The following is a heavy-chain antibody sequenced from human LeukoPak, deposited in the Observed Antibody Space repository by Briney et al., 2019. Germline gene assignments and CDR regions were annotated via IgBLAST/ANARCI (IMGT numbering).Heavy chain of an antibody. CDR1: GGTFSSYA. Sequence: SVKVSCKASGGTFSSYAISWVRQAPGQGLEWMGGIIPMFGTADYAQKFQGRVTITADESTSTVYMELSSLRSEDTAVYYCARGRWVNTVTDWFDPWGQGSLVTVSS. CDR3: ARGRWVNTVTDWFDP. V-gene: IGHV1-69*13. J-gene: IGHJ5*02. CDR2: IIPMFGTA. D-gene: IGHD4-17*01.